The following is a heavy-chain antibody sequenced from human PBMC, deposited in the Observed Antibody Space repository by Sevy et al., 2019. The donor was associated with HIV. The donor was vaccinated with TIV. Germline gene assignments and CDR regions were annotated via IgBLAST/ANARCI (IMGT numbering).Heavy chain of an antibody. CDR2: IIPIFGTA. CDR3: ARAASPYYYDSSGYSPLYYYYGMDV. V-gene: IGHV1-69*13. D-gene: IGHD3-22*01. J-gene: IGHJ6*02. Sequence: ASVKVSCKASGGTFSSYAISWVRQAPGQGLEWMGGIIPIFGTANYAQKFQGRVTITADESTSTAYMELGSLRSEDTAVYYCARAASPYYYDSSGYSPLYYYYGMDVWGQGTTVTVSS. CDR1: GGTFSSYA.